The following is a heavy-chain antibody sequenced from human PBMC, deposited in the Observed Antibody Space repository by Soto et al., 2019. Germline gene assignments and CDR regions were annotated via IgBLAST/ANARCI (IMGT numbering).Heavy chain of an antibody. Sequence: EVQLVESGGGLVQTGGSLRLSCAASGFTFSGYWMHWVRQAPGKGLVWVSSISSSSSYIYYADSVKGRFTISRDNAKNSLYLQMNSLRAEDTAVYYCARADTIFGVVTPVHYGMDVWGQGTTVTVSS. D-gene: IGHD3-3*01. CDR2: ISSSSSYI. J-gene: IGHJ6*02. CDR1: GFTFSGYW. CDR3: ARADTIFGVVTPVHYGMDV. V-gene: IGHV3-21*01.